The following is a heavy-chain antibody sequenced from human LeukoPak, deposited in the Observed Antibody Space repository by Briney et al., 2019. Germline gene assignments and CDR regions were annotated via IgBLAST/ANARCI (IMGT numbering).Heavy chain of an antibody. CDR3: ARDGSSSWYGYYFDY. D-gene: IGHD6-13*01. CDR2: INHSGST. J-gene: IGHJ4*02. CDR1: GGSFSGYY. V-gene: IGHV4-34*01. Sequence: SETLSLTCAVYGGSFSGYYWSWIRQPPGKGLEWIGEINHSGSTNYNPSLKSRVTISVDTSKNQFSLKLSSVTAADTAVYYCARDGSSSWYGYYFDYWGQGTLVTVSS.